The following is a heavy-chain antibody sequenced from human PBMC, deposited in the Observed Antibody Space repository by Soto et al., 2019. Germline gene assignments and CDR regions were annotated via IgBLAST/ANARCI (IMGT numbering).Heavy chain of an antibody. J-gene: IGHJ4*02. Sequence: ASVKVSCKASGYTFTSYAMHWVRQAPGQRLEWMGWINAGNGNTKYSQKFQGRVTITRDTSASTAYMELSSLRSEDTAVYYCGRGGYSRRGYEYYFDSGGKGTRVTVPS. CDR1: GYTFTSYA. V-gene: IGHV1-3*01. CDR3: GRGGYSRRGYEYYFDS. CDR2: INAGNGNT. D-gene: IGHD6-13*01.